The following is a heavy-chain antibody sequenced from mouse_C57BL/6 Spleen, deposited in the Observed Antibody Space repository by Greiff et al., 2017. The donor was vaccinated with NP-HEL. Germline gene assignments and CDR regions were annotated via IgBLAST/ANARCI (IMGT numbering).Heavy chain of an antibody. V-gene: IGHV1-4*01. CDR3: ARGDYGSNYFDY. CDR1: GYTFTSYT. J-gene: IGHJ2*01. Sequence: VQLQQSGAELARPGASVKMSCKASGYTFTSYTMHWVKQRPGQGLEWIGYINPSSGYTKYNQKFKDKATLTADKSSSTAYMQLSSLTSEDSAVYYWARGDYGSNYFDYWGQGTTRTVSS. CDR2: INPSSGYT. D-gene: IGHD1-1*01.